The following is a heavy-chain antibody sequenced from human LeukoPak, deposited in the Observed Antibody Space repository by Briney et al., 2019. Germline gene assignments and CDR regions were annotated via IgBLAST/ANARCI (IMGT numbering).Heavy chain of an antibody. Sequence: GASVKVSRKASGGTFSSYAISWVRQAPGQGLEWMGGIIPIFGTANYAQKFQGRVTITTDESTSTAYMELSSLRSEDTAVYYCARVGPYCSSTSCHYYFDYWGQGTLVTLSS. CDR3: ARVGPYCSSTSCHYYFDY. D-gene: IGHD2-2*01. CDR1: GGTFSSYA. J-gene: IGHJ4*02. CDR2: IIPIFGTA. V-gene: IGHV1-69*05.